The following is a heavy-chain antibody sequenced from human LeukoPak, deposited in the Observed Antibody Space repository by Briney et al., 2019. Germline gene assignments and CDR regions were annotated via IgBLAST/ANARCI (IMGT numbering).Heavy chain of an antibody. J-gene: IGHJ4*02. CDR1: GFSLNNYW. V-gene: IGHV3-7*04. CDR3: VRGVRTYDY. Sequence: GGSLRLSCAASGFSLNNYWMSWVRQAPGKGLQWVAIVKEDESEKYYVDAVKGRFTISRDNDKNSLFLQMNSLRIEDTAVYNCVRGVRTYDYWGQGTLVTVSS. CDR2: VKEDESEK.